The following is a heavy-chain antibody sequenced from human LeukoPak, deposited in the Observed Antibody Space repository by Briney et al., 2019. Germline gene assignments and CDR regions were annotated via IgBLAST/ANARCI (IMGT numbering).Heavy chain of an antibody. CDR2: INQDGSDK. J-gene: IGHJ4*02. D-gene: IGHD3-9*01. V-gene: IGHV3-7*03. Sequence: PGGSLRLSCAASGFTFSNYWMSWVRQAPGKGLEWVANINQDGSDKQYLGSVKGRFTISRDNAKNSLFVQMNSLTSEDTALYYCAKSRYYDILTGQMYYFDYWGQGTLVTVSS. CDR1: GFTFSNYW. CDR3: AKSRYYDILTGQMYYFDY.